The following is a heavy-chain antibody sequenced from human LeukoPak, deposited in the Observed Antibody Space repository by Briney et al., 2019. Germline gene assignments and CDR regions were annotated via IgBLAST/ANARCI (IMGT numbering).Heavy chain of an antibody. J-gene: IGHJ4*02. CDR3: ARDRGGDSSGYSDY. CDR1: GFRFSNYR. CDR2: IYSGGST. V-gene: IGHV3-66*02. Sequence: PGGSLRLSCVASGFRFSNYRMNWVRQAPGKGLEWVSVIYSGGSTYYADSVKDRFIISRDNSKNTLYFQMNSLRPEDTAVYYCARDRGGDSSGYSDYWGQGTLVTVSS. D-gene: IGHD3-22*01.